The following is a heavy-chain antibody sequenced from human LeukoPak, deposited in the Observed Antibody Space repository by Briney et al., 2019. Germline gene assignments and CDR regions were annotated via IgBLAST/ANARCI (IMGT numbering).Heavy chain of an antibody. CDR3: ARDPSSIVVVVAATDRPFDY. V-gene: IGHV3-21*01. CDR2: ISSSSSYI. D-gene: IGHD2-15*01. J-gene: IGHJ4*02. CDR1: GFTFSSYS. Sequence: GGSLRLSCAASGFTFSSYSMNWVRQAPGKGLEWVSSISSSSSYIYYADSVKGRFTVSRDNAKNSLYLQMNSLRAEDTAVYYCARDPSSIVVVVAATDRPFDYWGQGTLVTVSS.